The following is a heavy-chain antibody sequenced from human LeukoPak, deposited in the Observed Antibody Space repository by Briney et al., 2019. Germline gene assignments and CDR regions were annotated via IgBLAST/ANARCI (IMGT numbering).Heavy chain of an antibody. CDR1: GYTFTGYY. V-gene: IGHV1-2*02. CDR3: ARGRVVRSGQPPNWFDP. CDR2: INPNSGGT. D-gene: IGHD6-19*01. Sequence: EASVKVSCKASGYTFTGYYMHWVRQAPGQGLEWMGWINPNSGGTNYAQKFQGRVTMTRDTSISTAYMELSRLRSDDTAVYYCARGRVVRSGQPPNWFDPWGQGTLVTVSS. J-gene: IGHJ5*02.